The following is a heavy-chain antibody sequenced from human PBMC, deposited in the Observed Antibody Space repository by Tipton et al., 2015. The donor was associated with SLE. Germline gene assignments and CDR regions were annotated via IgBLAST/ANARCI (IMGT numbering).Heavy chain of an antibody. V-gene: IGHV3-9*01. J-gene: IGHJ4*02. Sequence: RSLRLSCAASGFTFDDYAMHWVRQAPGKGLEWVSGISWNSGKVGYADPVKGRFTISRDNAKNSLHLQMNSLRAEDTALYYCAKGPYDVVTGFERAPFDNWGQGTPVTVSS. CDR2: ISWNSGKV. CDR1: GFTFDDYA. CDR3: AKGPYDVVTGFERAPFDN. D-gene: IGHD3-9*01.